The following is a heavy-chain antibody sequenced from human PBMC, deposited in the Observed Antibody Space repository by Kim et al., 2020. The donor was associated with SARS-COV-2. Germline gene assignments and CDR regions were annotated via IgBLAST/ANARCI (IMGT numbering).Heavy chain of an antibody. V-gene: IGHV3-53*01. D-gene: IGHD3-22*01. Sequence: DSVKRRLTISRDNSKNTLYLQMNSLRAEDTAVYYWARITYYYDSSGYRDYWGQGTLVTVSS. CDR3: ARITYYYDSSGYRDY. J-gene: IGHJ4*02.